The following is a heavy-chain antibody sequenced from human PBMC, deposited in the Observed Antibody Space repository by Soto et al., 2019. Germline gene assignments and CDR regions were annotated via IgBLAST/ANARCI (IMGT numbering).Heavy chain of an antibody. J-gene: IGHJ4*02. V-gene: IGHV4-59*08. D-gene: IGHD1-26*01. Sequence: QVQLQESGPGLVKPSETLSLTCTVSGGSISSYYWSWIRQPPGKGLEWIGYIYYSGSTNYNPSLKSRGTISVDTSKNQCSLKLSSVTAADTAVYYCARRSGSYFSTICDYWGQGTLVTVSS. CDR3: ARRSGSYFSTICDY. CDR1: GGSISSYY. CDR2: IYYSGST.